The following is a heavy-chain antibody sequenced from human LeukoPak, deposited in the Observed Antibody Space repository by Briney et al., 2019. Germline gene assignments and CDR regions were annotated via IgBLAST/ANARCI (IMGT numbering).Heavy chain of an antibody. CDR2: INPNSGGT. CDR3: ARPRRVYVVDGFDR. V-gene: IGHV1-2*02. J-gene: IGHJ5*02. D-gene: IGHD6-13*01. Sequence: ASVKLSCKPSGYTFTAYYMHSGRQAPGQRLEWMGWINPNSGGTNYAQRFQGRVTMTRDTSISTAYVELSRLRSDDTAVYYCARPRRVYVVDGFDRWGQGTLVTVSS. CDR1: GYTFTAYY.